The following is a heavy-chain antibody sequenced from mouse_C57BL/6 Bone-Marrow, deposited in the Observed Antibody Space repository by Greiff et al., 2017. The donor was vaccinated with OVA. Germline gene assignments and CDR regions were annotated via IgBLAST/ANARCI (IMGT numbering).Heavy chain of an antibody. CDR2: ISSGSSTI. CDR1: GFTFSDYG. V-gene: IGHV5-17*01. CDR3: ARRDYGSSSYFDD. Sequence: DVMLVESGGGLVKPGGSLKLSCAASGFTFSDYGMHWVRQAPEKGLEWVAYISSGSSTIYYAAKVKGRFTISRDNAKNTLFLQRSSLRSEDTAIYYCARRDYGSSSYFDDWGQGTTLTYSS. J-gene: IGHJ2*01. D-gene: IGHD1-1*01.